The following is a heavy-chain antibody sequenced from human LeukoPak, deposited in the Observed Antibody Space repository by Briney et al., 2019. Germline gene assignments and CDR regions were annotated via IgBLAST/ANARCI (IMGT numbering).Heavy chain of an antibody. J-gene: IGHJ6*03. D-gene: IGHD3-16*01. CDR2: INWNGGST. CDR3: ARGYDYVWGSSGYYYYYYMDV. Sequence: ETLSLTCTVSGGSISSYYWSWIRQPPGKGLEWVSGINWNGGSTGYADSVKGRFTISRDNAKNSLYLQMNSLRAEDTALYYCARGYDYVWGSSGYYYYYYMDVWGKGTTVTVSS. V-gene: IGHV3-20*04. CDR1: GGSISSYY.